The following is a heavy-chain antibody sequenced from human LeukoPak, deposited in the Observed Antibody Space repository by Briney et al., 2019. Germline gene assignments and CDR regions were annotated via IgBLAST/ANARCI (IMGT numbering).Heavy chain of an antibody. CDR2: ISYSGSS. CDR3: ARDQINSSSWTIDY. D-gene: IGHD6-13*01. V-gene: IGHV4-59*12. J-gene: IGHJ4*02. Sequence: SETLSLTCTVSGDSMNRYYWSWIRQPPGKGLQWIGYISYSGSSNYNPSLRSRVTISVDTSKNQFSLKLSSVTAADTAVYYCARDQINSSSWTIDYWGQGTLVTVSS. CDR1: GDSMNRYY.